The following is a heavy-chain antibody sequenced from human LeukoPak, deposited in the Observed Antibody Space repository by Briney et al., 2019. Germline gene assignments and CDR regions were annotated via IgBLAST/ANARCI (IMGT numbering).Heavy chain of an antibody. CDR3: ATAYAVVMKVEDAFDI. CDR2: FDPEDGET. D-gene: IGHD3-22*01. Sequence: ASVKVSCKVSGYTLTELSMHWVRQAPGKGLEWMGGFDPEDGETIYAQNFQGRVTMTEDTSVDTAYMELSSLRSDDTAVYYCATAYAVVMKVEDAFDIWGQGTMVTVSS. CDR1: GYTLTELS. J-gene: IGHJ3*02. V-gene: IGHV1-24*01.